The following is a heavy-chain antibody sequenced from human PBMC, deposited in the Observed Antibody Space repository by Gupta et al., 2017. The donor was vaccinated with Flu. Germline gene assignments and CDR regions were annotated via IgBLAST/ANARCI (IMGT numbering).Heavy chain of an antibody. CDR2: SYNSGST. CDR3: ARDQWGGTSDPTWLDP. D-gene: IGHD1-26*01. CDR1: GYSISSGYY. J-gene: IGHJ5*02. Sequence: QVQLPESGPGLVKPSETLSLTCAVSGYSISSGYYWGWIRQPPGKGLEWIGSSYNSGSTYDNPARKRRGTISVDTSKNQGSRKLSSVKAEEQAVYYCARDQWGGTSDPTWLDPGGQGTLVHVSS. V-gene: IGHV4-38-2*02.